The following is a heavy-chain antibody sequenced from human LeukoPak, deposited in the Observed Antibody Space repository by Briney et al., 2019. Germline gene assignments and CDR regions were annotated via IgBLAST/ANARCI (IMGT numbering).Heavy chain of an antibody. CDR2: TYYRSKWYN. V-gene: IGHV6-1*01. D-gene: IGHD1-26*01. CDR1: GDNISSNSAA. J-gene: IGHJ3*02. Sequence: SQTLSLTCAISGDNISSNSAAWTWIRQSPSRGLEWLGRTYYRSKWYNDYVVSVKSRITINPDTSKSQFSLQLDSVTPEDTAVYYCARETDSGSPDAFDIWGQGTMVTVSS. CDR3: ARETDSGSPDAFDI.